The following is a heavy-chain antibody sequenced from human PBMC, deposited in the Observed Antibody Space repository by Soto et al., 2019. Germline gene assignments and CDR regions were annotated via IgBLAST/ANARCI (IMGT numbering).Heavy chain of an antibody. CDR2: IKSKSDGGAT. CDR1: GFTFSNAW. J-gene: IGHJ3*02. V-gene: IGHV3-15*01. Sequence: GGSLRLSCAASGFTFSNAWMSWVRQAPGKGLEWVGRIKSKSDGGATDYAAPVKGRFTISRDDSKTTLYLQMDSLKAEDTAVYYCGTGSAFDIWGQGTMVTVSS. CDR3: GTGSAFDI.